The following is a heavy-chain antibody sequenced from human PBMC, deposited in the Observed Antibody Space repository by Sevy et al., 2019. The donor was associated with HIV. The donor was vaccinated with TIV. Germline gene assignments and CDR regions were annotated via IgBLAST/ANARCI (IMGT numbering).Heavy chain of an antibody. CDR3: ARDLEFYDNGDYGPAFMPDY. D-gene: IGHD4-17*01. V-gene: IGHV3-33*01. CDR1: GFTFSSYG. J-gene: IGHJ4*02. Sequence: GGSLRLSCAASGFTFSSYGMHWVRQAPGKGLEWVALIWFDGSNTYYADSVKGRFTTSRDIAKNTLHLQMNSLGGEDTAVYYCARDLEFYDNGDYGPAFMPDYWGQGTLVTVSS. CDR2: IWFDGSNT.